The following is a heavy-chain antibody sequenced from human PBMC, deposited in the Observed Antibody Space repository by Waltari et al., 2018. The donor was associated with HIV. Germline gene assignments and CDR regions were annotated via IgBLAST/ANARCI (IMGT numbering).Heavy chain of an antibody. Sequence: QVRLHQWGAGLLKPSDTLSLTCAVYGESLSGYYWAWIRQPPGKGLQWIGDIDDSGSVNHDPSLKSRVAMSVDTYKNHFSLKLRSVTAADTAVYYCAKKDLFGGTRGWFDPWGQGTSVVVSS. CDR3: AKKDLFGGTRGWFDP. CDR2: IDDSGSV. V-gene: IGHV4-34*01. J-gene: IGHJ5*02. D-gene: IGHD3-10*01. CDR1: GESLSGYY.